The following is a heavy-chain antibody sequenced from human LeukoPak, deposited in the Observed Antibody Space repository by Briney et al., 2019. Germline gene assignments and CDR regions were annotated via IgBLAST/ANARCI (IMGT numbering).Heavy chain of an antibody. D-gene: IGHD3-3*01. CDR1: GGSISSYY. Sequence: SETLSLTCTVSGGSISSYYWSWIRQPPGKGLEWIGYIYYSGSTNYNPSLKSRVTISVDTSKNQFSLKLSSVTAAETAVYYCARTLYYDFWSGSYYFDYWGQGTLVTVSS. V-gene: IGHV4-59*01. CDR2: IYYSGST. J-gene: IGHJ4*02. CDR3: ARTLYYDFWSGSYYFDY.